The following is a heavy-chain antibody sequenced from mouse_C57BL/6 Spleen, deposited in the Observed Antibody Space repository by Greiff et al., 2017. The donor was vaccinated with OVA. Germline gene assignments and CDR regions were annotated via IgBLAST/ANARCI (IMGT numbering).Heavy chain of an antibody. CDR1: GYTFTSYW. D-gene: IGHD1-1*01. CDR2: FYPCCGYT. Sequence: VQLQQSGAELVKPGASVKLSCKASGYTFTSYWMHWVKQRPGQGLEWIGYFYPCCGYTKYNQKFKDKATLTADKSSSTVYMGLSVLTYEDSAVYYCATGYCYDSSSQDYAMDDWGQGTSVTVSS. V-gene: IGHV1-7*01. J-gene: IGHJ4*01. CDR3: ATGYCYDSSSQDYAMDD.